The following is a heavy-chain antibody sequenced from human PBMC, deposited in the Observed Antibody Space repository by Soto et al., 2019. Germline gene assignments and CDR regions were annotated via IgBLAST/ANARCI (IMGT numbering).Heavy chain of an antibody. CDR1: GGSISSGGYY. V-gene: IGHV4-31*03. CDR2: IYYSGST. D-gene: IGHD3-10*01. J-gene: IGHJ4*02. Sequence: QVQLQESGPGLVKPSQTLSLTCTVSGGSISSGGYYWSWIRQHPGKGLEWIGYIYYSGSTYYNPSLKSRVTISVDTSKNQFSLKLSSLTAADTAVYYCARARPILWFGESDYFDYWGQGTLVTVSS. CDR3: ARARPILWFGESDYFDY.